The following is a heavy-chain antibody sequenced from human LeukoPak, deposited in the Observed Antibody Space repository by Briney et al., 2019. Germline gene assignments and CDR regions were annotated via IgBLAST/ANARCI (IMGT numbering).Heavy chain of an antibody. V-gene: IGHV3-48*03. J-gene: IGHJ4*02. CDR2: ISSSGSTI. CDR1: GFTFSSYE. D-gene: IGHD3-16*02. Sequence: GSLRLSCAASGFTFSSYEMNWVRQAPGKGLEWVSYISSSGSTIYYADSVKGRFTISRDNAKNSLYLQMNSLRAEDTAVYYCARGDYDYVWGSYRETFDYWGQGTLVTVSS. CDR3: ARGDYDYVWGSYRETFDY.